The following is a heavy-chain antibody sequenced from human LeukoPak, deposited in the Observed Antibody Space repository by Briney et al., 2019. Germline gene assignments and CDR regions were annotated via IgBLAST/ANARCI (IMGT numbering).Heavy chain of an antibody. V-gene: IGHV3-64*02. D-gene: IGHD5-18*01. Sequence: PGGSLRLSCAASGFTFSNYVMHWVRQAPGKGLEYVSAITSNGGSPYYADAVKGRFTISRDNSQNTLYLHMGSLRAEDMAVYYCAGGASRVQVWLPPGYWGQGTLVTVSS. CDR3: AGGASRVQVWLPPGY. CDR1: GFTFSNYV. J-gene: IGHJ4*02. CDR2: ITSNGGSP.